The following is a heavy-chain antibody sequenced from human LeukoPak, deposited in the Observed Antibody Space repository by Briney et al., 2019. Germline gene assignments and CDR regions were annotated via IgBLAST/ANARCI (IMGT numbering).Heavy chain of an antibody. CDR3: TRDSGTYNWFDP. V-gene: IGHV3-73*01. CDR1: GFTFSGSA. Sequence: GGSLRLSCAASGFTFSGSAIHWVRQSSGKGLEWVGQIDKKDKGYATATAYAASVKGRFTISRDDSINMAYLQMKSLKTEDTALYYCTRDSGTYNWFDPWGQGTPVTVSS. CDR2: IDKKDKGYATAT. J-gene: IGHJ5*02. D-gene: IGHD1-26*01.